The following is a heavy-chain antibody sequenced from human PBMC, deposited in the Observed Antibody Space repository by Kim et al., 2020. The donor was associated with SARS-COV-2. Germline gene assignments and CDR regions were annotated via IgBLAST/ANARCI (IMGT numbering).Heavy chain of an antibody. V-gene: IGHV3-66*01. CDR3: ARDRDAFDI. CDR2: GST. J-gene: IGHJ3*02. Sequence: GSTYYADSVKGRFTISRDNSKNTLYLQMNSLRAEDTAVYYCARDRDAFDIWGQGTMVTVSS.